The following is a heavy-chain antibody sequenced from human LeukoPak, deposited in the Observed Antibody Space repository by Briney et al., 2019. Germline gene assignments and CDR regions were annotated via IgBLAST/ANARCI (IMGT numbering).Heavy chain of an antibody. Sequence: GSLRLSCAASGFTVSSNYMSWVRQAPGKGLEWVSVIYSGGSTYYADSVKGRFTISRDNSKNTLYLQMNSLRAEDTAVYYCARASDYFDWFYFDYWGQGTLVTVSS. CDR3: ARASDYFDWFYFDY. CDR1: GFTVSSNY. CDR2: IYSGGST. V-gene: IGHV3-66*01. D-gene: IGHD3-9*01. J-gene: IGHJ4*02.